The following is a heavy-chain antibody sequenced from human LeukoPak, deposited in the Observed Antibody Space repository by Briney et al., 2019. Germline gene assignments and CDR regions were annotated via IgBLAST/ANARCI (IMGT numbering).Heavy chain of an antibody. Sequence: GGSLRLSCAATGFTFSSYWMSWVRQAPGKGLEWVANIKQDGSEKYYVDSVKGRFTISRDNAKNSLYLQMNSLRAEDTAVYYCARDTAMAQFFYYYYYYMDVWGKGTTVTVSS. CDR2: IKQDGSEK. J-gene: IGHJ6*03. CDR1: GFTFSSYW. V-gene: IGHV3-7*01. CDR3: ARDTAMAQFFYYYYYYMDV. D-gene: IGHD5-18*01.